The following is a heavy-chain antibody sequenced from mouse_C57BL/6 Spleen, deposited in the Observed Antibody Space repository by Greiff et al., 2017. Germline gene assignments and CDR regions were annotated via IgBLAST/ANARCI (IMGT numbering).Heavy chain of an antibody. J-gene: IGHJ2*01. Sequence: VQLQQSGPELVKPGASVKISCKASGFSFTSYYIHWVKQRPGQGLEWIGWIYPGSGNTTYHEKFKGKATLTADTSSSTAYMQLSSLTSEDSAVYYCALLLRYPDYWGQGTTLTVSS. V-gene: IGHV1-66*01. D-gene: IGHD1-1*01. CDR1: GFSFTSYY. CDR3: ALLLRYPDY. CDR2: IYPGSGNT.